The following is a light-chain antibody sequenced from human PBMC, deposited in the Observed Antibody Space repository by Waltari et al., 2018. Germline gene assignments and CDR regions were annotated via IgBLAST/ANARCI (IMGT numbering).Light chain of an antibody. V-gene: IGKV3-20*01. Sequence: IVWTHSPGTLSLSPGARATLSCRASQSVTSNYLAWYQQTPGQAPRLLIYGASNSATGIPDRFSGSESETDFSLNITRLEPEDFAVYYCQQYDRSPETFGPGTKVEIK. CDR3: QQYDRSPET. CDR1: QSVTSNY. J-gene: IGKJ2*01. CDR2: GAS.